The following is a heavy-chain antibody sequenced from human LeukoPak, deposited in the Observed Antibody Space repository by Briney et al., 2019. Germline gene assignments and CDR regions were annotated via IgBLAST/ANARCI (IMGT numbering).Heavy chain of an antibody. CDR3: ARDWGYYSDLYYGMDV. J-gene: IGHJ6*02. CDR2: ISYDGSNK. Sequence: GRSLRLSCEASGFTFGGYALHWVRQAPGKGLEWVAVISYDGSNKYYTDSVKGRFTISRDNSKNTLYLQMNSLRAEDTALYYCARDWGYYSDLYYGMDVWGQGTTVTVSS. D-gene: IGHD2-15*01. V-gene: IGHV3-30*04. CDR1: GFTFGGYA.